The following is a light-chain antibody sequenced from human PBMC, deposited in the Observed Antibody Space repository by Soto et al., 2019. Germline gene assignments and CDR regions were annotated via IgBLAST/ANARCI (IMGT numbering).Light chain of an antibody. CDR2: GAS. V-gene: IGKV3-15*01. CDR3: QQYHNWPPWT. Sequence: EIRMTQSPATLSVSPGERATLSCRASQSISSNLAWYQQKPGQAPRLLIYGASTRATGVPARFSGSGPGSEFTLTITSVQSEDVAVYYCQQYHNWPPWTFGQGTKVDIK. CDR1: QSISSN. J-gene: IGKJ1*01.